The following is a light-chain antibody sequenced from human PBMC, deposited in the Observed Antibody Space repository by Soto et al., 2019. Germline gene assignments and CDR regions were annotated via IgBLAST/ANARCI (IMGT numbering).Light chain of an antibody. CDR1: SSNIGSNT. CDR3: AAWDDSLNGVV. CDR2: SNN. Sequence: QSVLTQPPSASGTPGQRVNISCSGSSSNIGSNTVNWYQQLPGTAPKLLISSNNQRPSGVPDRFSGSKSGTSSSLAISGLQSEDEADYYCAAWDDSLNGVVFGGGTKLTVL. J-gene: IGLJ2*01. V-gene: IGLV1-44*01.